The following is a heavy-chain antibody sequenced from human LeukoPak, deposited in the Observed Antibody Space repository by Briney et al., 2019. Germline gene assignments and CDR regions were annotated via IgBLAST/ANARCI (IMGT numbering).Heavy chain of an antibody. D-gene: IGHD5-24*01. V-gene: IGHV3-30*11. Sequence: GGSLRLSCAASGFTFSSYAMHWVRQAPGKGLEWVAVISYDGSNKYYADSVKGRFTISRDNSKNTLYLQMNTLRAEDTAVYYCARGDGYNEIYFDYWGQGTLVTVSS. CDR1: GFTFSSYA. CDR3: ARGDGYNEIYFDY. J-gene: IGHJ4*02. CDR2: ISYDGSNK.